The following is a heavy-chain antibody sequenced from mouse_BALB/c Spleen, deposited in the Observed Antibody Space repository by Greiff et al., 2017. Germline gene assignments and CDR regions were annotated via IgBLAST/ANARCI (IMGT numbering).Heavy chain of an antibody. CDR1: GFTFSSYY. J-gene: IGHJ2*01. CDR3: ARQNGYASFDY. Sequence: EVNVVESGGGLVKLGGSLKLSCAASGFTFSSYYMSWVRQTPEKRLELVAAINSNGGSTYYPDTVKGRFTISRDNAKNTLYLQMSSLKSEDTALYYCARQNGYASFDYWGQGTTLTVSS. D-gene: IGHD2-2*01. V-gene: IGHV5-6-2*01. CDR2: INSNGGST.